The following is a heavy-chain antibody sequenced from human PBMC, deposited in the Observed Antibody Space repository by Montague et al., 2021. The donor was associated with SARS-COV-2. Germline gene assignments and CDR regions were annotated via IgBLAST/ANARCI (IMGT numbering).Heavy chain of an antibody. J-gene: IGHJ6*02. CDR1: GGSISGFY. CDR2: IYYSGST. D-gene: IGHD2-8*01. V-gene: IGHV4-59*01. Sequence: SETLSLTCTVSGGSISGFYWGWIRQPPGKGLEWIGYIYYSGSTKYNPSPESRVAVSVDRSKNQVSLKLASVTAADTAVYYCARLLRSCTNGVCRTYYYYAWGVWGQGTTVTVSS. CDR3: ARLLRSCTNGVCRTYYYYAWGV.